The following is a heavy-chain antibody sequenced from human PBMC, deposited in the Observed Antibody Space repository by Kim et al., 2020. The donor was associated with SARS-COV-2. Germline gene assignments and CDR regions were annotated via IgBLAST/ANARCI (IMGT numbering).Heavy chain of an antibody. D-gene: IGHD2-21*01. Sequence: GGSLRLSCAASGFTFDDYAMHWVRQDPGKGLEWVSVIRGDGGGIYYVDSVKGRFTISRDNSKNSLYLQMNSLRTEDTALYYCARDTQLIPFDDWGQGTLVTVSS. CDR2: IRGDGGGI. CDR1: GFTFDDYA. J-gene: IGHJ4*02. V-gene: IGHV3-43*02. CDR3: ARDTQLIPFDD.